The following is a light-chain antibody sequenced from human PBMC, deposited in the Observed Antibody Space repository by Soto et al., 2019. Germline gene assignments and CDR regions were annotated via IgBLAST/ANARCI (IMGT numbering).Light chain of an antibody. J-gene: IGLJ1*01. CDR2: GVS. V-gene: IGLV2-14*01. CDR1: SSDIGDYNF. Sequence: QSALTQPASVSGSPAQSITISCTGSSSDIGDYNFVSWYQQHPGKAPKLMIYGVSLRPSGVSDRFSGSKSGNTASLTISGLPHAAEADYYCSSYTSTSPPFLFGTGTELTVL. CDR3: SSYTSTSPPFL.